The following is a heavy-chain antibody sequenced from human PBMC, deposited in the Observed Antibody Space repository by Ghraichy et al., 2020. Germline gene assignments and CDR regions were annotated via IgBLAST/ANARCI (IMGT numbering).Heavy chain of an antibody. CDR3: ARVVPNDYYDSSCYAAYYYDYYGMDV. CDR2: IYYSGST. Sequence: GSLRLSCTVSGGSISSYYWSWIRQPPGKGLEWIGYIYYSGSTNYNPSLKSRVTISVDTSKNQFSLKLSSVTAADTAVYYCARVVPNDYYDSSCYAAYYYDYYGMDVWGQGTTVTVSS. J-gene: IGHJ6*02. D-gene: IGHD3-22*01. V-gene: IGHV4-59*01. CDR1: GGSISSYY.